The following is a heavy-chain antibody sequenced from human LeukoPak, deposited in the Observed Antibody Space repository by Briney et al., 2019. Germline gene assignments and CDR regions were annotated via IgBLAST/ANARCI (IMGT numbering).Heavy chain of an antibody. V-gene: IGHV3-74*01. CDR2: IKGDGSST. D-gene: IGHD4-17*01. CDR3: ARASTTVPNLLDH. CDR1: GFTFSTYW. J-gene: IGHJ4*02. Sequence: GGSLRLSCAASGFTFSTYWMHWVRQAPGRGLVWVARIKGDGSSTIYADSVKGRFTISRDNSKNTLYLQTSSLRAEDTAVYYCARASTTVPNLLDHWGRGTLVTVSS.